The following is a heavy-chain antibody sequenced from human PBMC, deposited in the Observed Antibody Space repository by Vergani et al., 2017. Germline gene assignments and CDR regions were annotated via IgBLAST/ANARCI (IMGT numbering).Heavy chain of an antibody. CDR3: ASAPTSSSGSYYVLYYYYYMDV. D-gene: IGHD1-26*01. Sequence: QVQLQESGPGLVKPSETLSLTCTVSGGSISSYYWSWIRQPPGKGLEWIGYIYYSGSTNYNPSLKSRVTISVETSKNQFSRKLSSVTAADTAVYYCASAPTSSSGSYYVLYYYYYMDVWGKGTTVTVSS. V-gene: IGHV4-59*01. J-gene: IGHJ6*03. CDR1: GGSISSYY. CDR2: IYYSGST.